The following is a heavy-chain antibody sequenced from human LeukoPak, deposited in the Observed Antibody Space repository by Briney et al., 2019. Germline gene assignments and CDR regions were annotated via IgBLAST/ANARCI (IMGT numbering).Heavy chain of an antibody. CDR2: ISYDGSNE. J-gene: IGHJ4*02. Sequence: QAGGSLRLSCAASGFTFSSYGMHWVRQAPGKGLEWVAVISYDGSNEYYAYYVKGRLTISRDNSKNTLYLQMNSLRAEDTAVYYCAKDGQGLTYYFDYWGKGTLVTVSS. CDR1: GFTFSSYG. CDR3: AKDGQGLTYYFDY. D-gene: IGHD1-14*01. V-gene: IGHV3-30*18.